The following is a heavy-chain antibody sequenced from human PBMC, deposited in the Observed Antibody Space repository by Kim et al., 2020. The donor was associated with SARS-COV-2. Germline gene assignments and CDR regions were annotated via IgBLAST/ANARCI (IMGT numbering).Heavy chain of an antibody. V-gene: IGHV4-4*06. J-gene: IGHJ4*02. D-gene: IGHD4-17*01. Sequence: PSLKSRVTMSVDTSKHQFSLRLTAVTAADTAVYYCATLGASYGDYHFDYWGQGTLVTASS. CDR3: ATLGASYGDYHFDY.